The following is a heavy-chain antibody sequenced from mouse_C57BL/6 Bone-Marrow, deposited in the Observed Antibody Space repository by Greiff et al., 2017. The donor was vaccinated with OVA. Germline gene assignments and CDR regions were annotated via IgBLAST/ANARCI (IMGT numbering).Heavy chain of an antibody. Sequence: EVQLVESGGGLVQPGGSLKLSCAASGFTFSDYYMYWVRPTPEKRLAWVAYLSNGGGSTYYPATVKGRFTISRDNAKNTLYLQMSRLKSEDTAMDYCARHEWVTLYYYAMDYWGQGTSVTVSS. CDR1: GFTFSDYY. J-gene: IGHJ4*01. V-gene: IGHV5-12*01. CDR3: ARHEWVTLYYYAMDY. CDR2: LSNGGGST. D-gene: IGHD2-1*01.